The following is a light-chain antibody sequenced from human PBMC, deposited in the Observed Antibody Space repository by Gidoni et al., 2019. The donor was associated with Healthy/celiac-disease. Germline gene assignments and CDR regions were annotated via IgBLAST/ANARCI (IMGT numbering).Light chain of an antibody. CDR3: QQYNSYLLT. CDR2: KAS. V-gene: IGKV1-5*03. CDR1: QSMSRW. J-gene: IGKJ4*01. Sequence: DIQMTQSPSTLSASVGDRVTITCRASQSMSRWLAWYQQKPGKAPKLLIYKASSLEGGVPSRFSGSGSGTEFTLTISSLQPDDFATYYCQQYNSYLLTFXGXTKVEIK.